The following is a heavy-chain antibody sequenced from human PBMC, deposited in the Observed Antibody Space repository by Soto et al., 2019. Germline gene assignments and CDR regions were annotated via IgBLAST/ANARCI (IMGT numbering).Heavy chain of an antibody. V-gene: IGHV4-39*01. CDR1: GGSISSSSYY. J-gene: IGHJ3*02. CDR2: IYYSGST. CDR3: ARLPFRPKYTAMVSDAFDI. D-gene: IGHD5-18*01. Sequence: QLQLQESGPGLVKPSETLSLTCTVSGGSISSSSYYWGWIRQPPGKGLEWIGSIYYSGSTYYNPSLKSRVTISVDTSKNQFSLKLSSVTAADTAVYYCARLPFRPKYTAMVSDAFDIWGQGTMVTVSS.